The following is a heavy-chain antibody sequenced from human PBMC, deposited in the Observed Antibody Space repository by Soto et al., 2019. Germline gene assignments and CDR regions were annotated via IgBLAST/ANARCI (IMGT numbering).Heavy chain of an antibody. Sequence: GGSLRLSCAASGFTFSSYSMNWVRQAPGKGLEWVSSISSSSSYIYYADSVKGRFTISRDNAKNSLYLQMNSLRAEDTAVYYCARDWFSSQLLNWFDPWGQGTLVTVSS. J-gene: IGHJ5*02. V-gene: IGHV3-21*01. CDR1: GFTFSSYS. D-gene: IGHD2-2*01. CDR3: ARDWFSSQLLNWFDP. CDR2: ISSSSSYI.